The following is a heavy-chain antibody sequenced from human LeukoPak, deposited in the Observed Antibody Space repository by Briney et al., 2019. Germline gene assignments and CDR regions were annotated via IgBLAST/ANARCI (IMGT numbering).Heavy chain of an antibody. J-gene: IGHJ6*03. CDR2: ISGSGGST. Sequence: GGSLRLSCAASGFTFSSYAMSWLRQAPGKGLEWVSAISGSGGSTYYADSVKGRFTISRDNSKNTLYLQMNSLRAEDTAVYYCAKVFTTYYDILTGPAPYYYYYMDVWGKGTTVTISS. CDR3: AKVFTTYYDILTGPAPYYYYYMDV. CDR1: GFTFSSYA. V-gene: IGHV3-23*01. D-gene: IGHD3-9*01.